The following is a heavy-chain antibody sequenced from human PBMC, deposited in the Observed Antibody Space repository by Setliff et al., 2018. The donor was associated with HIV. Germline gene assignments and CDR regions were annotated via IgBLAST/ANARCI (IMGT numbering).Heavy chain of an antibody. J-gene: IGHJ4*02. D-gene: IGHD3-16*01. CDR1: GFTFSSYG. Sequence: GGSLRLSCAASGFTFSSYGMHWIRQAPGKGLEWVSFIRYDGSNKYYADSMKGRFTISRDNSKNTLYLQMHSLRVEDTAVYYCAAVPWGHSSLIIDHWGQGTPVTVSS. CDR3: AAVPWGHSSLIIDH. CDR2: IRYDGSNK. V-gene: IGHV3-30*02.